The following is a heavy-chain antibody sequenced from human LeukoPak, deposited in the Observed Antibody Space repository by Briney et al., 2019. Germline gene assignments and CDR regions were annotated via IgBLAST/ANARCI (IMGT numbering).Heavy chain of an antibody. Sequence: SETLSLTCTVSGGSVSRGSYYWSWIRQPPGKGLEWIGNIYYSGSTNYNPSLKSRVTISVDTSKNQFSLRLSSVTAADTAVYYCARVNRFNWFDPWGQGTLVTVSS. CDR3: ARVNRFNWFDP. D-gene: IGHD2/OR15-2a*01. CDR2: IYYSGST. J-gene: IGHJ5*02. CDR1: GGSVSRGSYY. V-gene: IGHV4-61*01.